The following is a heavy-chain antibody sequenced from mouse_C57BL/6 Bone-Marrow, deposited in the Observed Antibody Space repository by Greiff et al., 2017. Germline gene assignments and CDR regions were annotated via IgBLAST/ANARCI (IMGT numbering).Heavy chain of an antibody. CDR2: INHSSGGT. Sequence: VQLQQSGPELVKPGASVKISCKASGYSFTGYYMNWVKQSPEKSLEWIGEINHSSGGTTYNQKFKAKATLTIDKSSSTAYIQLKNLTTEDSAVYYCARDGVDWYFDVWGKGTTVTVSS. V-gene: IGHV1-42*01. CDR3: ARDGVDWYFDV. D-gene: IGHD1-1*01. CDR1: GYSFTGYY. J-gene: IGHJ1*03.